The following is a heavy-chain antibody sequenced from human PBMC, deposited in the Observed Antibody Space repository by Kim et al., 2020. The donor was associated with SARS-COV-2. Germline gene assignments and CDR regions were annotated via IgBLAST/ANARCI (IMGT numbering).Heavy chain of an antibody. D-gene: IGHD3-10*01. CDR3: ARDLKDGSGTYLYYGMDV. Sequence: KGRFTISRDNAKNSLYLQMNSLRAEDTAVYYCARDLKDGSGTYLYYGMDVWGQGTTVTVSS. V-gene: IGHV3-11*06. J-gene: IGHJ6*02.